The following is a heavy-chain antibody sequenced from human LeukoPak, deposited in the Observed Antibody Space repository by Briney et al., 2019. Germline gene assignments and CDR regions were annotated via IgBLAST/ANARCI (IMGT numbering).Heavy chain of an antibody. CDR3: ARDLGGEAVAGTGAFDI. Sequence: PGRSLRLSCAASGFTFSSYAMHWVRQAPGKGLERVAVISYDGSNKYYADSVKGRFTISRDNSKNTLYLQMNSLRAEDTAVYYCARDLGGEAVAGTGAFDIWGQGTMVTVSS. D-gene: IGHD6-19*01. J-gene: IGHJ3*02. CDR1: GFTFSSYA. V-gene: IGHV3-30-3*01. CDR2: ISYDGSNK.